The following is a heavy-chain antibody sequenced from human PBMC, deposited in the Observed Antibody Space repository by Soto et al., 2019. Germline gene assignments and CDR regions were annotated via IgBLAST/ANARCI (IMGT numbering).Heavy chain of an antibody. CDR3: ASYTWKLVTSRYY. CDR1: GDSVSSNSAA. CDR2: TYYRSQYFH. D-gene: IGHD1-1*01. V-gene: IGHV6-1*01. J-gene: IGHJ4*02. Sequence: SQTLSLTCAISGDSVSSNSAAWIWVRQSPSRGLEWLGRTYYRSQYFHNYALSVKSRITINADTSKNQFSLQLNSVTPEDTAVYYFASYTWKLVTSRYYWGKGILVTGSS.